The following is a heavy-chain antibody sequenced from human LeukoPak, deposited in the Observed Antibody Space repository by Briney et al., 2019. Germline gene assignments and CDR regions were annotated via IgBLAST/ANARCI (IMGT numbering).Heavy chain of an antibody. V-gene: IGHV3-53*01. D-gene: IGHD1-26*01. J-gene: IGHJ6*02. CDR2: IYSGGST. CDR3: ARDSGSYYNTMDV. Sequence: PGGSLRLSCAASGFTVSYNYMSWVRQAPGKGLEWVPVIYSGGSTYYADCVKGRFTISRDNSKNTVYLQMNSLRAEDTAVYYCARDSGSYYNTMDVWGQGTTLTVSS. CDR1: GFTVSYNY.